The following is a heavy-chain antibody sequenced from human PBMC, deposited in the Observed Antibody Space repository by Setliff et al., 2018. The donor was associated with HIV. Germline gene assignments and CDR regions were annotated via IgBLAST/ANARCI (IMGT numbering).Heavy chain of an antibody. Sequence: ASVKVSCKASGYTFTGYYMHWVRQTPGQGLEWMGWIKINSGGTKFTQKFQGRVTMTRDTSLSTAYMELSRLRSDDTAVYYCVREGAGPTDDAFDIWGQGTMVTVS. CDR2: IKINSGGT. V-gene: IGHV1-2*02. CDR3: VREGAGPTDDAFDI. D-gene: IGHD4-17*01. J-gene: IGHJ3*02. CDR1: GYTFTGYY.